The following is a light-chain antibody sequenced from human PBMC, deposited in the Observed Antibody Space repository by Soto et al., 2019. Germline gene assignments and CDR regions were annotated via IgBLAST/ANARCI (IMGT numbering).Light chain of an antibody. CDR3: QQYGSSPPT. CDR1: QSVSSSY. CDR2: GAS. Sequence: EIVLTQSPGTLSLSPGESATLSCRASQSVSSSYLAWYRQKPGQAPRLLIYGASIRDTGIPERFSGSGSGTDFALTISRLGPEDFAVYYCQQYGSSPPTFGQGTRLEIK. J-gene: IGKJ5*01. V-gene: IGKV3-20*01.